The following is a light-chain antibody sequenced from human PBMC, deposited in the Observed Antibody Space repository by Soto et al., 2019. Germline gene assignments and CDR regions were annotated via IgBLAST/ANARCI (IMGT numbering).Light chain of an antibody. CDR2: DVS. CDR1: SGDVGGYNY. CDR3: FSYAGSFTLYV. V-gene: IGLV2-11*01. J-gene: IGLJ1*01. Sequence: QSALTQPRSVSGSPGQSVTISCTGTSGDVGGYNYVSWYQQHPGKAPKLMIYDVSERPSGVPDRFSGSKSGNTASLTISGLQAEDEADYYCFSYAGSFTLYVFGTGTKVTVL.